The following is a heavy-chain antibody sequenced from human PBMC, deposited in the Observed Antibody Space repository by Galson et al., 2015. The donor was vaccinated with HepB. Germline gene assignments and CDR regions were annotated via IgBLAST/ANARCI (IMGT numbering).Heavy chain of an antibody. CDR2: MSGTGDNT. CDR3: AKDSRVGCSGTSCFLLDS. J-gene: IGHJ4*02. D-gene: IGHD2-2*01. Sequence: SLRLSCAASGFSFGSYTMNWVRQAPGKGLEWVSGMSGTGDNTYYADSVRGRFTISRDNSKNTLYLHMSSLRAEDTAIYYCAKDSRVGCSGTSCFLLDSWGQGTLVTASS. CDR1: GFSFGSYT. V-gene: IGHV3-23*01.